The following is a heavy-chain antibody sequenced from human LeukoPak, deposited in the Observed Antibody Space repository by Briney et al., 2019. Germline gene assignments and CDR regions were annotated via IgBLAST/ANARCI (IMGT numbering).Heavy chain of an antibody. CDR1: GFTFSSYA. V-gene: IGHV3-23*01. CDR3: AKDPHYYDSSGYYWVLEY. CDR2: ITGSGGST. J-gene: IGHJ4*02. D-gene: IGHD3-22*01. Sequence: HSGGCLRLSCAASGFTFSSYAMSWVRQAPGGGLEWVSAITGSGGSTYYADSVRGRFTISRDNSKKPLYLQMNSLRAEDTGVYYCAKDPHYYDSSGYYWVLEYWGQGTLVTVS.